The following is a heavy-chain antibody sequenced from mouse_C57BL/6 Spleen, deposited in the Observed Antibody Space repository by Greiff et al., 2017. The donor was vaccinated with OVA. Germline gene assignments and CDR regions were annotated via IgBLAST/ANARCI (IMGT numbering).Heavy chain of an antibody. V-gene: IGHV1-50*01. D-gene: IGHD2-13*01. J-gene: IGHJ3*01. CDR3: ARGLTEAGAY. CDR2: IDPSDSST. Sequence: QVQLQQPGAELVKPGASVKLSCKASGYTFTSYWMQWVKQRPGQSLEWIGEIDPSDSSTNYNQKFKGKATLTVDKSSSTAYMQLSSLTSEDSAGYYDARGLTEAGAYWGQGTLVTVSA. CDR1: GYTFTSYW.